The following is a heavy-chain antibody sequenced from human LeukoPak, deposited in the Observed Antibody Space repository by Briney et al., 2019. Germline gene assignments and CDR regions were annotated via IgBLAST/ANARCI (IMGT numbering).Heavy chain of an antibody. CDR3: ARAAVTTSRYFQH. CDR1: GDSINSYY. Sequence: SETLSLTCSVSGDSINSYYWSWIRQPPGKGLEWIGYIYYSGSTNYNPSLKSRLTISVDTSKNQFSLKLTSVTTADTAVYYCARAAVTTSRYFQHWGQGTLVTVSS. CDR2: IYYSGST. J-gene: IGHJ1*01. D-gene: IGHD4-17*01. V-gene: IGHV4-59*01.